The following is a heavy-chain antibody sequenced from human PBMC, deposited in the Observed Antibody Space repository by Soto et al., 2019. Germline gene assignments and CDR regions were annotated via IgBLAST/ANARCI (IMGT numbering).Heavy chain of an antibody. CDR3: ARDGGQWLFSAFDI. CDR2: ISAYNGNT. D-gene: IGHD3-22*01. CDR1: GYTFTSYG. V-gene: IGHV1-18*04. J-gene: IGHJ3*02. Sequence: ASVKVPCKASGYTFTSYGIIWVRQAPGQGLEWMGWISAYNGNTNYAQKLQGRVTMTTDTSTSTAYMELRSLRSDDTAVYYCARDGGQWLFSAFDIWGQGTMVNVSS.